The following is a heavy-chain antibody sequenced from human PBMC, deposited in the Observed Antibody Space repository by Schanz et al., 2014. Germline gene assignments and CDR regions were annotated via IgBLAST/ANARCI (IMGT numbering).Heavy chain of an antibody. D-gene: IGHD2-15*01. CDR2: ISGSGGST. J-gene: IGHJ6*02. V-gene: IGHV3-23*01. Sequence: EVQLLESGGGLVQPGGSLRLSCAASGFTFSSYAMSWVRQAPGKGLEWVSGISGSGGSTYYADSVKGRFTISRDNAKNSLYLQMNSLRAEDTAVFYCAKGMGYCSGGTCYDCYYYGLDVWGQGTTVTVSS. CDR1: GFTFSSYA. CDR3: AKGMGYCSGGTCYDCYYYGLDV.